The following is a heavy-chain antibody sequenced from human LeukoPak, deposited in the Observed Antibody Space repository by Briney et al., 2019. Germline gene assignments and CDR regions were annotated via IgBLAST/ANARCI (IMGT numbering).Heavy chain of an antibody. D-gene: IGHD5-18*01. Sequence: SETLSLTCTVSGGSISGHYWSWVRQPPGKGLERIGYVLDNVRTKDNPSLHSRFTLSADTSKNQFSLRLTSVTAADTAVYYCATIKRGNIFGFFDFWGQGILVTVSS. CDR1: GGSISGHY. J-gene: IGHJ4*02. CDR2: VLDNVRT. CDR3: ATIKRGNIFGFFDF. V-gene: IGHV4-59*11.